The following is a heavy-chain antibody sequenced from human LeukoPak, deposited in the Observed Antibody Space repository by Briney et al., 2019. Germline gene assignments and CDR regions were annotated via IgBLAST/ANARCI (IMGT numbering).Heavy chain of an antibody. D-gene: IGHD3-22*01. CDR2: IIPIFGTA. CDR1: GGTFSSYA. CDR3: ARGGGSYYDSSGYYYPHY. V-gene: IGHV1-69*13. J-gene: IGHJ4*02. Sequence: SVKVSCMASGGTFSSYAISWVRQAPGQGLEWMGGIIPIFGTANYAQKFQGRVTITADESTSTAYMELSSLRSEDTAVYYCARGGGSYYDSSGYYYPHYWGQGTLVTVSS.